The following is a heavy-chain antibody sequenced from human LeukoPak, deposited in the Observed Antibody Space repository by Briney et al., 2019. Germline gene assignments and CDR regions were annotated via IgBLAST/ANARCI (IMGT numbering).Heavy chain of an antibody. CDR1: GFTFTNYW. V-gene: IGHV3-7*01. D-gene: IGHD2-2*03. Sequence: PGGSLRLSCAASGFTFTNYWMTWVRQAPGKGLEWVASIKQDGSERNYVDSLKGRFTISRDNAKKSLYLQMNSLRAEDTAVYYCTRHGYCSIPSCPIGYWGQATLVRVSS. CDR3: TRHGYCSIPSCPIGY. J-gene: IGHJ4*02. CDR2: IKQDGSER.